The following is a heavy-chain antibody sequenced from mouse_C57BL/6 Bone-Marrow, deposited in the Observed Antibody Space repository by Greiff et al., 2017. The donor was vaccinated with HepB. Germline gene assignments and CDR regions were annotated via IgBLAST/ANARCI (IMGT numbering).Heavy chain of an antibody. V-gene: IGHV3-8*01. CDR3: ARSHYYGSSYWYFDV. CDR1: GYSITSDY. J-gene: IGHJ1*03. Sequence: EVQLVESGPGLAKPSQTLSLTCSVTGYSITSDYWNWIRKFPGNKLEYMGYISHSGSTYYNPSLKSRISITRDTSKNQYYLQLNSVLTEDTATYYCARSHYYGSSYWYFDVWGTGTTVTVSS. D-gene: IGHD1-1*01. CDR2: ISHSGST.